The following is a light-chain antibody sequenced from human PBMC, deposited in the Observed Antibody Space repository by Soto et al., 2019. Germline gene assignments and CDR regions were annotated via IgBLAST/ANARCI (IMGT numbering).Light chain of an antibody. Sequence: DIQMTQSPSTLSASVGDRVTITCRASQSISDSLAWYQQKPGKAPYLLISDASSLERGVPSRFSGSGSGTECTLTISSMQPDDFATYYFQQYNGYSRTFGQGTKVE. J-gene: IGKJ1*01. CDR2: DAS. CDR1: QSISDS. CDR3: QQYNGYSRT. V-gene: IGKV1-5*01.